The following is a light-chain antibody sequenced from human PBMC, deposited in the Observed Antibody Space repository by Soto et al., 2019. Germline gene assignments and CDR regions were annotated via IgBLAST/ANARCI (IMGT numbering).Light chain of an antibody. Sequence: QSVLTEPPSVSAAPGQRVSISCTGSSPNFGAGYGVHWYQQRPGTAPKLLSVGNTIRPSGVPDRVSASTSGASASLAITGLQAEDEGDYYCQSYDSTLSARYVFGTGTKVTVL. V-gene: IGLV1-40*01. CDR1: SPNFGAGYG. CDR3: QSYDSTLSARYV. CDR2: GNT. J-gene: IGLJ1*01.